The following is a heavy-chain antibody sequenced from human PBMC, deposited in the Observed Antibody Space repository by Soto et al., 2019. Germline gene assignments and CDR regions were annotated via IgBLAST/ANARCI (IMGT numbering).Heavy chain of an antibody. CDR3: AKDLSWNPAEYNWFDP. CDR2: ISDGGDST. V-gene: IGHV3-23*01. D-gene: IGHD1-1*01. CDR1: GFTFTTYA. Sequence: QSGGSLRLSCVVSGFTFTTYAMSWVRQAPGEGLEWVSTISDGGDSTYYADSVKGRFTISRDNSKSTLYLQMNSLRAEDTAIYYCAKDLSWNPAEYNWFDPWGQGTLVTVSS. J-gene: IGHJ5*02.